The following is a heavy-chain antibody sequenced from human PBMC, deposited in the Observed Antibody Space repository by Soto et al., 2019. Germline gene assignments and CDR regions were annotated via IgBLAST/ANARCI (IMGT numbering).Heavy chain of an antibody. Sequence: GGSLRLSCSASGFTFSSYAMHWVRQAPGKGLEYVSAISSNGGSTYYADSVKGRFTISRDNSKNTLYLQMSSLRAEDTAVYYCVKGEGITMISPSDYWGQGTLVTVSS. CDR2: ISSNGGST. D-gene: IGHD3-22*01. CDR3: VKGEGITMISPSDY. V-gene: IGHV3-64D*08. CDR1: GFTFSSYA. J-gene: IGHJ4*02.